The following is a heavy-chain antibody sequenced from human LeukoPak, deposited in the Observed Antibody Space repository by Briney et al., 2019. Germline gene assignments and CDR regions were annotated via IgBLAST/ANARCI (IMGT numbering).Heavy chain of an antibody. CDR2: IYSGDSDT. V-gene: IGHV5-51*01. J-gene: IGHJ4*02. Sequence: GESLKISCKGSGYSFTSYWIGWVRQMPGKGLEWMGIIYSGDSDTRYNPSFQGQVTISADKSISTAYLQWSSLKASDTAMYYCARQRIPYCTGGTCPFDYWGQGTLVTVSS. D-gene: IGHD2-15*01. CDR3: ARQRIPYCTGGTCPFDY. CDR1: GYSFTSYW.